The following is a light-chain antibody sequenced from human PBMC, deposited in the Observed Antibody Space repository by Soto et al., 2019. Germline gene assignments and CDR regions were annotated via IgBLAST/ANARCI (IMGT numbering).Light chain of an antibody. CDR3: CSYAAKDVV. CDR2: EGS. J-gene: IGLJ2*01. CDR1: SSDVGSYNL. Sequence: QSALTQPASVSGSPGQSITISCTGTSSDVGSYNLVSWYQQHPGKAPKLMIYEGSKRPSGVSNRFSGSKSGNTASLTISGLQAEDEVDYYCCSYAAKDVVFGGGTKLTVL. V-gene: IGLV2-23*01.